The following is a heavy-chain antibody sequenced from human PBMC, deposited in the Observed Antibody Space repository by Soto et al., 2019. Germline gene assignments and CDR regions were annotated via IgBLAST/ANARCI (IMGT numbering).Heavy chain of an antibody. Sequence: SVKVSCKASGGTFSSYRINWVRQAPGQGLEWVGGIVPIYRTADYAQKFQGRVTITADESARTSYMELRSLKYQDTAVYYCVRDSGAKLSSSWGQGTLVTVSS. J-gene: IGHJ4*02. D-gene: IGHD6-13*01. V-gene: IGHV1-69*13. CDR3: VRDSGAKLSSS. CDR2: IVPIYRTA. CDR1: GGTFSSYR.